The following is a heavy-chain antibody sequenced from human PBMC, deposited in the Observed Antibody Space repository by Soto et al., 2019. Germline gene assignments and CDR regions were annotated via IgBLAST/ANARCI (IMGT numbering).Heavy chain of an antibody. Sequence: SETLSLTCTVSGGSISSYYWSWIRQPPGKGLEWIGYIYYSGSTNYNPSLKSRVTISVDTSTATDYMQLSSLRSEDTAMYYCARDQSYNDIYWWLDTWGQGTLVTVSS. V-gene: IGHV4-59*01. D-gene: IGHD3-22*01. CDR3: ARDQSYNDIYWWLDT. CDR2: IYYSGST. J-gene: IGHJ5*02. CDR1: GGSISSYY.